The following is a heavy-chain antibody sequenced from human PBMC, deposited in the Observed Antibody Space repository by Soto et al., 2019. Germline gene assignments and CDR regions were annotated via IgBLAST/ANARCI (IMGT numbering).Heavy chain of an antibody. Sequence: GESLKISCKGSGHSFTSYWIGWVRQMPGKGLEWMGIIYPGDSDTRYSPSFQGQVTISADKSISTAYLQWSSLKASDTAMYYCARTDTAMVSRSYYYYGMDVWGQGTTVTVSS. CDR1: GHSFTSYW. CDR2: IYPGDSDT. D-gene: IGHD5-18*01. J-gene: IGHJ6*02. V-gene: IGHV5-51*01. CDR3: ARTDTAMVSRSYYYYGMDV.